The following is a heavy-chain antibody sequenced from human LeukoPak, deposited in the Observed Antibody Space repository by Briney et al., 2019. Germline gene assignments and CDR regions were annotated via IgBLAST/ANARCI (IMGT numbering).Heavy chain of an antibody. V-gene: IGHV1-69*05. CDR2: ILPIFGTA. Sequence: ASVKVSCKASGGTFSSDAISWVRQAPGQGLEWMGGILPIFGTANYAQKFQGRVTITTDESTSTAYMELSSLRSEDTAVYYCATDPVRCSSTSCSYNWFDPWGQGTLVTVSS. J-gene: IGHJ5*02. CDR1: GGTFSSDA. D-gene: IGHD2-2*01. CDR3: ATDPVRCSSTSCSYNWFDP.